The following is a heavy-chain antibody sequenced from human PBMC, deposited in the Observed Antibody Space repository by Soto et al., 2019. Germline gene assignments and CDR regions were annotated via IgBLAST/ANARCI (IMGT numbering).Heavy chain of an antibody. Sequence: GWSLRLSCAASGFTFSSYAMSWVRQAPGKGLEWVSTISGSSGSTYYADSVKGRFTISRDNSKNTLYLQMNSLRVEDTAVYYCAKDLRVASSTWFGWGQGTLVTVSS. CDR3: AKDLRVASSTWFG. CDR2: ISGSSGST. J-gene: IGHJ4*02. CDR1: GFTFSSYA. V-gene: IGHV3-23*01. D-gene: IGHD6-13*01.